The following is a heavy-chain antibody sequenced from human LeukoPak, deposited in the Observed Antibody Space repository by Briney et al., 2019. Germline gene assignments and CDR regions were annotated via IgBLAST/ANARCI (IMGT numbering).Heavy chain of an antibody. D-gene: IGHD3-3*01. J-gene: IGHJ5*02. CDR3: AREVVVLEWLFSNWFDP. CDR2: INPNSGGT. CDR1: GYTFTVYY. Sequence: AASVKVSCKASGYTFTVYYMHWVRQAPGQGLEWMGWINPNSGGTNYAQKFRGRVTMTRDTSISTAYMELSRLRSDDTAVYYCAREVVVLEWLFSNWFDPWGQGTLVTVSS. V-gene: IGHV1-2*02.